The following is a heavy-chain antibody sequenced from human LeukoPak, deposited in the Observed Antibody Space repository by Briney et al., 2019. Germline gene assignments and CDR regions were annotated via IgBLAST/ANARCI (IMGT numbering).Heavy chain of an antibody. CDR1: GFTLSSYT. J-gene: IGHJ3*02. Sequence: GGPLRLSCAASGFTLSSYTMNWVRPAPEKGLEWVSSISGSGDKTFYADSVKGRFTISSDNSKNTLYLQMNSLSREDTAIHYCARRGGSTGWGAFDIWGQGTMVTVSS. V-gene: IGHV3-23*01. CDR2: ISGSGDKT. CDR3: ARRGGSTGWGAFDI. D-gene: IGHD6-19*01.